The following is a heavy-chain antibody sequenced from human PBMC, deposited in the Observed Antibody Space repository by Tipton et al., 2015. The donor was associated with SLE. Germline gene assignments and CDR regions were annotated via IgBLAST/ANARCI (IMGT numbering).Heavy chain of an antibody. Sequence: SLRLSCADSGFTFSSHSMTWVRQAPGKGLEWVSCITSGSSHKYFADSVKGRFAISRDNAKNSLYLQMDSLRVEDTGVYYCARGVVPYYFDYWGQGTLVTVSS. CDR2: ITSGSSHK. V-gene: IGHV3-21*03. CDR1: GFTFSSHS. D-gene: IGHD3-3*01. CDR3: ARGVVPYYFDY. J-gene: IGHJ4*02.